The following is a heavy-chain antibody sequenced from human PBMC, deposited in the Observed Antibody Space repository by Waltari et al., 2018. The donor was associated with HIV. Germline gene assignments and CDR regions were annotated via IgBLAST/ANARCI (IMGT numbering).Heavy chain of an antibody. D-gene: IGHD2-15*01. CDR2: IYYSGTT. J-gene: IGHJ5*02. CDR3: ARVPQDMTTLGFDP. Sequence: QVQLQESGPGLVKPSQTLSLTCTVSGGSISSGGYYWSWIRQHPGKGLEWIGYIYYSGTTYYNPSLKSLVTIAVDTSKNQFSLKLSSVTAADTAVYYCARVPQDMTTLGFDPWGQGTLVTVSS. V-gene: IGHV4-31*01. CDR1: GGSISSGGYY.